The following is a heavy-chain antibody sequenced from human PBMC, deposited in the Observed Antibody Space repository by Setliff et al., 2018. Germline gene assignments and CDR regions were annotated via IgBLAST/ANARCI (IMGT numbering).Heavy chain of an antibody. D-gene: IGHD2-15*01. CDR3: ARENGYCSGGACYFMFDY. J-gene: IGHJ4*02. V-gene: IGHV4-39*02. Sequence: PSETLSLTCTVSGGSISSGVYYWAWIRQPPGKGLEWIGRIYYRGDTYYNASLKSRLTLSVDTSKNQVSLNLRSVTAADTAVYYCARENGYCSGGACYFMFDYWGQGTLVTVSS. CDR1: GGSISSGVYY. CDR2: IYYRGDT.